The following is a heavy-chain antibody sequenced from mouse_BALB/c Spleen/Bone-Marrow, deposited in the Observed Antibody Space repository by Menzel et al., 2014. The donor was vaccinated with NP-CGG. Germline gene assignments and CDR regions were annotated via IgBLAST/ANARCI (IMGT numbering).Heavy chain of an antibody. J-gene: IGHJ3*01. CDR3: ARHAYYDQTEVSFVY. Sequence: EVQLQESGGGLVNSGGSLKLSCAASGFSFNSYGMSWVRQTPEKRLEWVATISGGGSYTFYPDSVKGRFTISRDNAKNNLYLQLSSLRSEDTALYYCARHAYYDQTEVSFVYWGQGTLVTVSA. CDR1: GFSFNSYG. CDR2: ISGGGSYT. V-gene: IGHV5-9-2*01. D-gene: IGHD2-4*01.